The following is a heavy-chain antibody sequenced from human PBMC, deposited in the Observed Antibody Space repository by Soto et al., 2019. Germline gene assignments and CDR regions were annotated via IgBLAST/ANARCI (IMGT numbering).Heavy chain of an antibody. CDR2: ISAYNGNT. J-gene: IGHJ4*02. Sequence: QVQLVQSGAEVKKPGASVKVSCKASGYTFTSYGISWVRQAPGQGLEWMGWISAYNGNTNYAQKPQXXXTXXTDTSTRTAYMELRSLRFDDRAVYYCAGDWFGVAYWGQGTRVTVS. V-gene: IGHV1-18*01. CDR3: AGDWFGVAY. CDR1: GYTFTSYG. D-gene: IGHD3-16*01.